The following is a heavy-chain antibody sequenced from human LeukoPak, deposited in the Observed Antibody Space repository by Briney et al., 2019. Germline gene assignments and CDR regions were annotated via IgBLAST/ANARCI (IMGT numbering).Heavy chain of an antibody. D-gene: IGHD7-27*01. CDR3: ASSLVTGEFDY. V-gene: IGHV3-21*01. J-gene: IGHJ4*02. CDR2: ISSSSSYI. CDR1: GFTFSSYS. Sequence: PGGSLRLSCAASGFTFSSYSMNWVRQAPGKGLEWVSSISSSSSYIYYADSVKGRFTISRDNAKNSLYLQTNSLRAEDTAVYYCASSLVTGEFDYWGQGTLVTVSS.